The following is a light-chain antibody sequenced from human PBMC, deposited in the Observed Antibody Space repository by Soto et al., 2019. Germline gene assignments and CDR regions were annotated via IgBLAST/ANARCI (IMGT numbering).Light chain of an antibody. V-gene: IGKV1-5*01. CDR2: DAS. Sequence: DIQMTQSPSTLSAAVGDRVTITCLASQSISSWLDWYQQKPGKAPKLLIYDASSLESGVPSRFSGSGSGTEFTITISSLQPDDFATYYCQQYNSYSYTFGQGTKVDIK. CDR1: QSISSW. CDR3: QQYNSYSYT. J-gene: IGKJ2*01.